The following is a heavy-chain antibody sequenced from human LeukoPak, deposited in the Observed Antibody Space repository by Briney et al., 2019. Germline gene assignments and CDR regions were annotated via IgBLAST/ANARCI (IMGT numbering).Heavy chain of an antibody. CDR2: INSDGSST. Sequence: GGSLRLSWAASGFTFSSYWMHWVRQAPGKGLVWVSRINSDGSSTSYADSVKGRFTISRDNAKNTLYLQMNSLRAEDTAVYYCASTKSLVDAFDIWGQGTMVTVSS. CDR3: ASTKSLVDAFDI. V-gene: IGHV3-74*01. D-gene: IGHD6-19*01. J-gene: IGHJ3*02. CDR1: GFTFSSYW.